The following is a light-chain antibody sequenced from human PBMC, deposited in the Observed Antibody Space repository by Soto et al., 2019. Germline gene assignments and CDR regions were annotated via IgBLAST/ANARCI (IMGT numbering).Light chain of an antibody. J-gene: IGKJ1*01. CDR2: AAS. CDR3: QKYDSAPWT. V-gene: IGKV1-27*01. Sequence: DIQMTQSPSSLSASVGDRVTITCRASQDIDNFLAWSQQKPGKVPKLLIYAASTLQSGVPSRFSGSGSGTHFTLTISSLQPEDVATYYCQKYDSAPWTFGQGTKVDIK. CDR1: QDIDNF.